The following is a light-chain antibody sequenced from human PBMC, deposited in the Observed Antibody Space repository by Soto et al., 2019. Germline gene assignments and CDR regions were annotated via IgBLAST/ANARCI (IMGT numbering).Light chain of an antibody. Sequence: DIVMTQSPDSLAVSLGERATINCKSSQSVLYSSNNKNYLAWYQQKPGQPPKLLIYWASTRESGVPDRFSGSRSGTDFTLTISSLQAEDVPVYYCQQYYSPPLTFGGGTKVEIK. V-gene: IGKV4-1*01. CDR3: QQYYSPPLT. CDR1: QSVLYSSNNKNY. CDR2: WAS. J-gene: IGKJ4*01.